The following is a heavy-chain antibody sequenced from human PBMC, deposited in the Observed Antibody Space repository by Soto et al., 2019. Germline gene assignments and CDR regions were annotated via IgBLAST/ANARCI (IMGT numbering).Heavy chain of an antibody. Sequence: QVQLVQSGAEVKKPGASVKVSCKASGYTFTGYYMHWVRQAPGQGLEWMGWINPNSGGTNYAQKLQGWGTMTRDTSISTAYMELSRLRSDDTAVYYCAYGGYYGSGSYYPPDYWGQGTLVTVSS. D-gene: IGHD3-10*01. J-gene: IGHJ4*02. CDR1: GYTFTGYY. CDR3: AYGGYYGSGSYYPPDY. V-gene: IGHV1-2*04. CDR2: INPNSGGT.